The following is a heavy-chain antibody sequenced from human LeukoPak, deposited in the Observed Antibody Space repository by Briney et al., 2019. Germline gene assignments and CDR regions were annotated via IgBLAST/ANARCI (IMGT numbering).Heavy chain of an antibody. CDR2: ISSSSSTI. D-gene: IGHD3-3*01. Sequence: GGSLRLSCAASGFTFSSYSMNWVRQAPGKGLEWVSYISSSSSTIYYADSVKGRFTISRDNAKNSLYLQMTSLRAEDTAVYCCARSTLFLGGQGTLVTVSS. J-gene: IGHJ4*02. CDR1: GFTFSSYS. V-gene: IGHV3-48*04. CDR3: ARSTLFL.